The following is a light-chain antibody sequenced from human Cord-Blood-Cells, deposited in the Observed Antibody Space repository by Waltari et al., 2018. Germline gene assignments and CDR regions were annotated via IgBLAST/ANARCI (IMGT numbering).Light chain of an antibody. J-gene: IGKJ1*01. Sequence: DIQLTQSQFSLSASAVDSVIITSRASQNIISYLNWYQRKPGKAPKFLNYAASSLQSGVPSRFSGSGSWTDFTLTSSSLQPEDFATYYCQRSYSTPWTFSQGTKVE. CDR3: QRSYSTPWT. V-gene: IGKV1-39*01. CDR1: QNIISY. CDR2: AAS.